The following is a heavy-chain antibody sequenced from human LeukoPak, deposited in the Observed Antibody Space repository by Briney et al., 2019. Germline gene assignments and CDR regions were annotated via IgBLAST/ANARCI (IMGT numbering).Heavy chain of an antibody. CDR3: ARDYYDTSGLLTKYYFDY. Sequence: SETLSLTCTVSGGSISSYYWGWIRQPAGKGLEWIGRIYTGGSTNYNPSLRSRVTMSVDTSKNQFSLKLSSATAADTAVYYCARDYYDTSGLLTKYYFDYWGQGTLVTVSS. V-gene: IGHV4-4*07. CDR1: GGSISSYY. CDR2: IYTGGST. J-gene: IGHJ4*02. D-gene: IGHD3-22*01.